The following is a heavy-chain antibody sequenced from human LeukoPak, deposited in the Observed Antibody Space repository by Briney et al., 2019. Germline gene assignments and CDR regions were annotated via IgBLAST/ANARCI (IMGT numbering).Heavy chain of an antibody. D-gene: IGHD1-26*01. Sequence: SETLSLTCTVSRVSISNYYWSWIRQPPGKGLEWIGYIYFSGSTNYNPSLKSRVTISADTSKNQSSLKLSSVTAADTAVYYCARGGRGGSYSPLDYWGQGTLVTVSS. CDR2: IYFSGST. CDR3: ARGGRGGSYSPLDY. J-gene: IGHJ4*02. CDR1: RVSISNYY. V-gene: IGHV4-59*01.